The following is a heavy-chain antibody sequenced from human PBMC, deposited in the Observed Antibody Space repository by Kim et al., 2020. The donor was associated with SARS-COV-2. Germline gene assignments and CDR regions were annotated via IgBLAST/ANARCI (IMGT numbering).Heavy chain of an antibody. D-gene: IGHD3-10*01. CDR1: GYSFTSYW. J-gene: IGHJ4*02. V-gene: IGHV5-51*01. CDR3: ARTYYYGSGSYLNFDY. CDR2: IYPGDSDT. Sequence: GESLKISCKGSGYSFTSYWIGWVRQMPGKGLEWMGIIYPGDSDTRYSPSFQGQVTISADKSISTAYLQWSSLKASDTAMYYCARTYYYGSGSYLNFDYWGQGTLVTVSS.